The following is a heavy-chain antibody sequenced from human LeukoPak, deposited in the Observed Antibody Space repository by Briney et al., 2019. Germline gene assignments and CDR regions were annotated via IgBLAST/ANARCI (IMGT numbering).Heavy chain of an antibody. CDR1: GDXFTGYH. CDR3: ARLHTSGDNN. D-gene: IGHD6-19*01. CDR2: INPHSGGT. Sequence: ASVKVSCKASGDXFTGYHIHWVRQAPGQGLEWMGWINPHSGGTNYAQKFQGRVTMTMDTSFITAYMELSRLRSDDTAVYYCARLHTSGDNNWGQGTLVTVSS. J-gene: IGHJ4*02. V-gene: IGHV1-2*02.